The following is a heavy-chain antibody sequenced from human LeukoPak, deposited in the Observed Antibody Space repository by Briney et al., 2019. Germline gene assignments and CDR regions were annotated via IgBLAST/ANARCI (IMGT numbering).Heavy chain of an antibody. V-gene: IGHV3-49*03. CDR2: VRSKAYGGTT. D-gene: IGHD6-13*01. CDR3: TSSSWYEGSYFDY. Sequence: GGSLRLSCTASGFTLGDYAMSWFRQAPGKGLEWVGFVRSKAYGGTTEYAASVKGRFTISRDDSKSIAYLQMNSLKTEDTAVYYCTSSSWYEGSYFDYWGQGTLVTVSS. CDR1: GFTLGDYA. J-gene: IGHJ4*02.